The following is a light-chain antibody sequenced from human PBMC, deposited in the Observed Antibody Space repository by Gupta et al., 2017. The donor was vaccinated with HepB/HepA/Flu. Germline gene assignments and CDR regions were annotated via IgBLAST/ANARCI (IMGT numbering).Light chain of an antibody. J-gene: IGLJ1*01. CDR3: VGWDDSLSGYV. V-gene: IGLV1-47*02. Sequence: QPVLTQPPSASGTPGQRVTISCSGSSSNIGNDNAYWYQQLPGTAPKLLIYNDNQRPSGVPDRFSGSKSGTTASLAISGLRSEDEADYYCVGWDDSLSGYVFGAGTKLTVL. CDR1: SSNIGNDN. CDR2: NDN.